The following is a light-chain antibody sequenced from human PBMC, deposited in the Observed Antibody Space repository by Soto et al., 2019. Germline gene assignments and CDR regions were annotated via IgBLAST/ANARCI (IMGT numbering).Light chain of an antibody. J-gene: IGKJ1*01. Sequence: DIQMTQSPSSLSASVGDRVTITCRASQSIVTYLNWYLQIPGKAPKLLIYAASNLQSGVPSRFSGSGSGTDFTLTISSLQPEDFATYFCQQSYSTPPWTFGQGTKVEIK. CDR2: AAS. CDR1: QSIVTY. V-gene: IGKV1-39*01. CDR3: QQSYSTPPWT.